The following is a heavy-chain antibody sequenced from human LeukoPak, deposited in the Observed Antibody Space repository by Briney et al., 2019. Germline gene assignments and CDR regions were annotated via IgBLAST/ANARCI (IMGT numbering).Heavy chain of an antibody. V-gene: IGHV4-4*07. CDR2: IYTSRST. CDR3: AGQTGSELCIVP. J-gene: IGHJ4*02. D-gene: IGHD1-1*01. Sequence: PSETLSLTCTVSGGSISGYYWSWIRQPAGKGLEWIGRIYTSRSTNYNPSLKSRVTMAVDTSKNQLSLKLTAVTAADTAVYYGAGQTGSELCIVPGGQGTLVTVSS. CDR1: GGSISGYY.